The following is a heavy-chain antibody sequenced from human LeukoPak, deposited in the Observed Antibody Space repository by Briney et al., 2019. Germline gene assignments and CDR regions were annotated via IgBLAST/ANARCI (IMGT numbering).Heavy chain of an antibody. CDR3: ARGKYSRGDFDY. CDR1: GGSFSGYY. CDR2: INHSEST. Sequence: SETLSLTCAVYGGSFSGYYWSWIRQPPGKGLEWIGEINHSESTNYNPSLMSRVTISVDTSKNQFSVRLSSVTAADTAVYYRARGKYSRGDFDYWGQGTLVTVSS. V-gene: IGHV4-34*01. J-gene: IGHJ4*02. D-gene: IGHD6-19*01.